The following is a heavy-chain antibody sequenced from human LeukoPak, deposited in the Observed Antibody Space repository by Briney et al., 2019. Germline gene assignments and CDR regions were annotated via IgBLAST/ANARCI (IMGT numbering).Heavy chain of an antibody. D-gene: IGHD6-13*01. CDR1: GGTFSSYA. J-gene: IGHJ4*02. Sequence: ASVKVSCKASGGTFSSYAISWVRQAPGQGLEWMGGIIPIFGTANYAQKFQGRVTITADESTSTAYMELSSLRSEDTAVYYCAAESTRTAAADYWGQGTLVTVSS. CDR2: IIPIFGTA. V-gene: IGHV1-69*13. CDR3: AAESTRTAAADY.